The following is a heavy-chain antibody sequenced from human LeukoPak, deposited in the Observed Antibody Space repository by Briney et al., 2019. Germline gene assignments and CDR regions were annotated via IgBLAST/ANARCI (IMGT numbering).Heavy chain of an antibody. CDR3: ARGPPGIIDY. J-gene: IGHJ4*02. V-gene: IGHV4-34*01. CDR1: GGSFSGYY. D-gene: IGHD1-26*01. Sequence: SETLSLTCAVYGGSFSGYYWSWIRQPPGKGLEWIGEINHSGSTNYNPSLKSRVTISVDTSENQFSLKLSSVTAADTAVYYCARGPPGIIDYWGQGTLVTVSS. CDR2: INHSGST.